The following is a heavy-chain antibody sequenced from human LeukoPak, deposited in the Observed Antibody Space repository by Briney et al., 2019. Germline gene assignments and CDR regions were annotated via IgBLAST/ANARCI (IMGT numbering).Heavy chain of an antibody. CDR2: IYYSGST. V-gene: IGHV4-59*01. CDR3: ARDWGRYYYGSGRNSGAFDI. J-gene: IGHJ3*02. Sequence: SETLSLTCTVSGGSISSYYWSWIRQPPGTGLEWIGYIYYSGSTTYNPSLKSRVTISVDTSKNHFSLKLSSLTAADTAVYYCARDWGRYYYGSGRNSGAFDIWGQGTMVTVSS. D-gene: IGHD3-10*01. CDR1: GGSISSYY.